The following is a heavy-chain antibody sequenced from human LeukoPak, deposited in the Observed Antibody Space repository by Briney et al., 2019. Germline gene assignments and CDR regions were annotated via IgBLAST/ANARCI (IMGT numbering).Heavy chain of an antibody. J-gene: IGHJ6*03. Sequence: SVKVSCKASGGTFSSYAISWVPQAPGHGLEWMGGIIPIFGTANYAQKFQGRVTITADESTSTAYMELSSLRSEDTAVYYCASRFDLGTHYYYYYMDVWGKGTTVTVSS. CDR3: ASRFDLGTHYYYYYMDV. V-gene: IGHV1-69*13. D-gene: IGHD3-16*01. CDR1: GGTFSSYA. CDR2: IIPIFGTA.